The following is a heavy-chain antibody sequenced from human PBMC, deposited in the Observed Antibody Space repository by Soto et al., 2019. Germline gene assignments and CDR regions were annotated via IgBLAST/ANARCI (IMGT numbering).Heavy chain of an antibody. Sequence: QVQLVESGGGVVQPGRSLRLSCAASGFTFSSYGMHWVRQAPGKGLEWVAVIWYDGSNKYYADSVKGRFTISRDNSKNTLYLQMNSLRAEDTAVYYCERDPYDYGDYLYGMDVWGQGTTVTVSS. CDR1: GFTFSSYG. J-gene: IGHJ6*02. D-gene: IGHD4-17*01. CDR3: ERDPYDYGDYLYGMDV. V-gene: IGHV3-33*01. CDR2: IWYDGSNK.